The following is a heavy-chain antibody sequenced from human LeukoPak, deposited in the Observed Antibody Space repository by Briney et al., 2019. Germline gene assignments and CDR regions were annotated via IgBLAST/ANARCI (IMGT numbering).Heavy chain of an antibody. J-gene: IGHJ6*02. CDR3: ASSGCSSSSCHGYYHYGLDV. D-gene: IGHD2-2*01. Sequence: GGSLRLSCAASGFTFSAYTIKWVRQAPGKGLEWVSSISGSSTYIYCADSVKGRFTISRDNAKNSLYLQMNSLRVEDTAAYYCASSGCSSSSCHGYYHYGLDVWGQGTTVTVSS. CDR2: ISGSSTYI. CDR1: GFTFSAYT. V-gene: IGHV3-21*01.